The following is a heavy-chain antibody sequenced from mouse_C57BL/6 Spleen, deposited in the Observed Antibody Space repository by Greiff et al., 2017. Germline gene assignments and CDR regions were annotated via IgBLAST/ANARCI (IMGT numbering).Heavy chain of an antibody. CDR3: ARQTGSFDY. J-gene: IGHJ2*01. D-gene: IGHD4-1*01. V-gene: IGHV1-26*01. CDR2: INPNNGGT. CDR1: GYTFTDYY. Sequence: SGPELVKPGASVKISCKASGYTFTDYYMNWVKQSHGKSLEWIGDINPNNGGTSYNQKFKGKATLTVDKSSSTAYMELRSLTSEDSAVYYCARQTGSFDYWGQGTTLTVSS.